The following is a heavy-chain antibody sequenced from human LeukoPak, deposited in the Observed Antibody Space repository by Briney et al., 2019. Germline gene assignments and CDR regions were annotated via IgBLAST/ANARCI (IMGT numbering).Heavy chain of an antibody. J-gene: IGHJ5*02. D-gene: IGHD3-3*01. CDR3: ARVTFGDYDFWSGYPNWFDP. V-gene: IGHV4-34*01. CDR1: GGSFSGYY. CDR2: LNHSGST. Sequence: SETLSLTCAVYGGSFSGYYWSWIRQPPGKGLEWIGELNHSGSTNYNPSLKSRVTISVDTSKNQFSLKLSSVTAADTAVYYCARVTFGDYDFWSGYPNWFDPWGQETLVTVSS.